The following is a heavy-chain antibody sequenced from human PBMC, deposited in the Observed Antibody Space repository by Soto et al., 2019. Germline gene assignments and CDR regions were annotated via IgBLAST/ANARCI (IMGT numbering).Heavy chain of an antibody. CDR2: IYYSGST. Sequence: SETLSLTCTVSGGSISSGDYYWSWIRQPPGKGLEWIGYIYYSGSTYYNPSLKSRVTISVDTSKNQFSLKLSSVTAADTAVYYCARVVVVVPAVPYYYGMDVWGQGITVTVSS. CDR1: GGSISSGDYY. V-gene: IGHV4-30-4*01. J-gene: IGHJ6*02. CDR3: ARVVVVVPAVPYYYGMDV. D-gene: IGHD2-2*01.